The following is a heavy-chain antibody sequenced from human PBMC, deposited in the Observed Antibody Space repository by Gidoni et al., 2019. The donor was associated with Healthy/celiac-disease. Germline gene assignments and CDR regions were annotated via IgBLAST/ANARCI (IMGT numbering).Heavy chain of an antibody. Sequence: EVQLLESGGGLVQPGGSLRLSCAASGFTFSSYAMSWVRRAPGKGLEWVSAIRGSGGSTYYADSVKGRFTISRDNSKNTLYLQMNSLRAEDTAVYYCAKDHEGSWYYYGSGTTNWFDPWGQGTLVTVSS. J-gene: IGHJ5*02. CDR2: IRGSGGST. D-gene: IGHD3-10*01. CDR3: AKDHEGSWYYYGSGTTNWFDP. CDR1: GFTFSSYA. V-gene: IGHV3-23*01.